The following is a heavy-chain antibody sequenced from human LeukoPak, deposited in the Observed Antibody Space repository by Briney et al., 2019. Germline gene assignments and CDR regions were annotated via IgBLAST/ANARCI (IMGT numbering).Heavy chain of an antibody. Sequence: GGSLRLSCAASEFTVSANYMTWVRQAPGKGLEWVSLIYAGGNPYYADSVKGRFTISRDTSKNTLYLQMNSLRAEDTAVYYCARDGVALWYWGQGTLVTVSS. CDR2: IYAGGNP. CDR1: EFTVSANY. D-gene: IGHD2-15*01. CDR3: ARDGVALWY. V-gene: IGHV3-53*01. J-gene: IGHJ4*02.